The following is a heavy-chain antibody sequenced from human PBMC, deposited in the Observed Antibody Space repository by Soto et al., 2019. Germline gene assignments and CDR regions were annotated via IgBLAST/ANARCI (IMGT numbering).Heavy chain of an antibody. V-gene: IGHV4-30-2*01. CDR2: IYHSVST. Sequence: SETLSLTCAVSGGSISSGGYSWGWIRQPPGKGLEWIGYIYHSVSTYYNPSLKSRVTISVDRSKNQFSLKLSSVTAADTAVYYCARVPSPWGKGSLVTVSS. CDR1: GGSISSGGYS. CDR3: ARVPSP. J-gene: IGHJ5*02.